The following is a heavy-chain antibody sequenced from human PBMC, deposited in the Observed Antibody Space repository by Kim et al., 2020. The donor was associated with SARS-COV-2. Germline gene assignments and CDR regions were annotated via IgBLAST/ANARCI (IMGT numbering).Heavy chain of an antibody. D-gene: IGHD6-19*01. CDR1: GFTFSSYD. Sequence: GGSLRLSCAASGFTFSSYDMHWVHQATGKGLEWVSAIGTAGDTYYPGSVKGRFTISRENAKNSLYLQMNSLRAGDTAVYYCARGYSSGWYSDYYDGMDVWGQGTTVTVSS. CDR2: IGTAGDT. CDR3: ARGYSSGWYSDYYDGMDV. J-gene: IGHJ6*02. V-gene: IGHV3-13*01.